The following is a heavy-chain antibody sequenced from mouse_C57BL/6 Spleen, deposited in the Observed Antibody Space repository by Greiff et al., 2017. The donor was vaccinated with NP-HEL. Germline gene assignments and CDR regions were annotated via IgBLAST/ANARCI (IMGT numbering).Heavy chain of an antibody. Sequence: QVQLQQPGAELVMPGASVKLSCEASGYTFTSYWMHWVKQRPGQGLEWIGEIDPSDSYTNYNQKFKGKSTLTVDKSSSTAYMQLSSLTSEDSAVYYCARYGYYPSYWYFDVWGTGTTVTVSS. CDR1: GYTFTSYW. CDR3: ARYGYYPSYWYFDV. CDR2: IDPSDSYT. V-gene: IGHV1-69*01. J-gene: IGHJ1*03. D-gene: IGHD2-3*01.